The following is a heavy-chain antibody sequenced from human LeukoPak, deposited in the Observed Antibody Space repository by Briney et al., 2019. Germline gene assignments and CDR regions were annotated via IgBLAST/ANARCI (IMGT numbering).Heavy chain of an antibody. CDR3: AKLVGY. J-gene: IGHJ4*02. V-gene: IGHV3-23*01. Sequence: GESLRLSCAASGFTFSSSTMSWVRQPPGRGLEWVSTISASGGSTYYADSVKGRFSISRDSSKNKLYLQMNSLGAEDTAVYYCAKLVGYWGQGTLVTVSS. CDR1: GFTFSSST. CDR2: ISASGGST.